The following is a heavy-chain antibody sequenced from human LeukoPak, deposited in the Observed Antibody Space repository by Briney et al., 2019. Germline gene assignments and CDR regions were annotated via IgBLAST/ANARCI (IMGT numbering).Heavy chain of an antibody. Sequence: GGSLRLSCAASGFTFSSYAMNWVRQAPGKGLEWVSGISGSGGTTYYADSVKGRFTISRDNSKNTLYLQMNSLRAEDTAVYYCAKWGHSGSYYVLYYFDYWGQGTLVTVSS. CDR2: ISGSGGTT. J-gene: IGHJ4*02. D-gene: IGHD1-26*01. V-gene: IGHV3-23*01. CDR1: GFTFSSYA. CDR3: AKWGHSGSYYVLYYFDY.